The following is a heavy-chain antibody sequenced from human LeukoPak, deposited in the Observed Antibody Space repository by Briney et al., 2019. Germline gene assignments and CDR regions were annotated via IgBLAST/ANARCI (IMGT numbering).Heavy chain of an antibody. J-gene: IGHJ4*02. D-gene: IGHD1-26*01. CDR1: GFTFSSYA. CDR2: ISYDGSNK. CDR3: ARDRARPSGNYSPDY. V-gene: IGHV3-30-3*01. Sequence: PGGSLRLSCAASGFTFSSYAMHWVRQAPGKGLEWVAVISYDGSNKYYPDSVKGRFTISRDNSKNTLYLQMNSLRAEDTAVYYCARDRARPSGNYSPDYWGQGTLVTVSS.